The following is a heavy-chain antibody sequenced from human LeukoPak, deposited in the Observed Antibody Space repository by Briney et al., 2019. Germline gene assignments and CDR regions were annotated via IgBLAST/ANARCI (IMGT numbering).Heavy chain of an antibody. V-gene: IGHV4-59*01. Sequence: ASETLSLTCTVSGGSISSYYWSWIRQPPGKGLEWIGYIYYSGSTNCNPSLKSRVTISVDTSKNQFSLKLSSVTAADTAVYYCARGGPAGKDYFDYWGQGTLVTVSS. J-gene: IGHJ4*02. CDR2: IYYSGST. CDR1: GGSISSYY. CDR3: ARGGPAGKDYFDY. D-gene: IGHD6-13*01.